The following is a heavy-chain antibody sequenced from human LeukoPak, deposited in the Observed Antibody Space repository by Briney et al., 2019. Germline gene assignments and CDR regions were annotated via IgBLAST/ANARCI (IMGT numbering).Heavy chain of an antibody. CDR2: MNPNSGNT. D-gene: IGHD3-10*01. V-gene: IGHV1-8*03. CDR3: ARGRSLWFGELLLFDY. CDR1: GYTFTSYD. J-gene: IGHJ4*02. Sequence: GASVKVSCKASGYTFTSYDINWVRQATGQGLEWMGWMNPNSGNTGYAQKFQGRVTITRNTSISTAYMELSRLRSEDTAVYYCARGRSLWFGELLLFDYWGQGTLVTVSS.